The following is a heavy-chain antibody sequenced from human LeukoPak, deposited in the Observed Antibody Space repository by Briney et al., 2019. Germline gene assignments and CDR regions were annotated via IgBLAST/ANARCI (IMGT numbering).Heavy chain of an antibody. D-gene: IGHD2-2*01. CDR1: GFTVSSNY. J-gene: IGHJ1*01. CDR2: IYSGGST. CDR3: ARDMPENTIEAFQH. Sequence: PGGSLRLSCAASGFTVSSNYMSWVRQAPGKGLEWVSVIYSGGSTYYADFVKGRFTISRDNSKNTLYLQMNSLRAEDTAVYYCARDMPENTIEAFQHWGQGTLVTVSS. V-gene: IGHV3-66*01.